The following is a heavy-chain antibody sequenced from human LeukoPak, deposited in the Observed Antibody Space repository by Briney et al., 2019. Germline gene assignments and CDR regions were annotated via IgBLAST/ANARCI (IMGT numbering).Heavy chain of an antibody. V-gene: IGHV3-53*01. CDR2: IYTGGTP. D-gene: IGHD3-22*01. CDR1: GFTVSSNY. J-gene: IGHJ4*02. Sequence: GGSLRLSCVASGFTVSSNYMTWVRQAPGKGLEWVSVIYTGGTPYYADSVKGRFTISRDNSKNTLYLQMNSLGAEDTAVYYCAKVGYYDSSGLLDYWGQGTLVTVPS. CDR3: AKVGYYDSSGLLDY.